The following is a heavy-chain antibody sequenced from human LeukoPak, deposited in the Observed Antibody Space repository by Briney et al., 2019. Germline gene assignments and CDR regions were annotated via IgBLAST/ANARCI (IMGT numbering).Heavy chain of an antibody. J-gene: IGHJ4*02. CDR3: TKELYYDSSGWRSYYFDF. D-gene: IGHD3-22*01. V-gene: IGHV3-43*02. CDR2: ISGDGSRT. CDR1: GFTFDNYA. Sequence: GGSLRLSCAASGFTFDNYAMHWVRQAPGKGLELVSHISGDGSRTYYGDSVKGRFTISRDNNKNSLYLQMNSLRTEDTALYYCTKELYYDSSGWRSYYFDFWGQGTLVTVSS.